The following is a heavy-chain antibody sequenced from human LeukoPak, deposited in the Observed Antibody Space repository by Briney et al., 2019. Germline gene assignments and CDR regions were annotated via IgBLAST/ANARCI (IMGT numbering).Heavy chain of an antibody. CDR3: ARVGPPDASGMDV. V-gene: IGHV1-2*06. CDR2: INPNSGGT. CDR1: GYTFTAYY. J-gene: IGHJ6*02. Sequence: ASEKVSCKASGYTFTAYYMHWVRQAPGQGLEWMGRINPNSGGTNCAQNFQDRVTMTRDTSITTAYMELSRQTSDDTAVYYCARVGPPDASGMDVWGQGTTVTVSS. D-gene: IGHD2-2*01.